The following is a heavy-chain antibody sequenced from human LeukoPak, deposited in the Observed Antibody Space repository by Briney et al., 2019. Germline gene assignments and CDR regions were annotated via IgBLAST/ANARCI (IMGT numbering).Heavy chain of an antibody. CDR1: GYTFTSDY. Sequence: ASVKVSCKASGYTFTSDYIHWVRQALGQGLEWMGIINPSDGRTTYAQKFQGRVTLTRDMSTSTVYMELSSLRSDETAVYYCARGNPRDGYNLGNDFWGQGTLVTVSS. V-gene: IGHV1-46*01. CDR3: ARGNPRDGYNLGNDF. CDR2: INPSDGRT. J-gene: IGHJ4*02. D-gene: IGHD5-24*01.